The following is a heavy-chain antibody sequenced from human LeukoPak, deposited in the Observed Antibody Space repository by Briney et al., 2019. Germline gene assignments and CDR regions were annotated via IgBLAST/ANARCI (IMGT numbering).Heavy chain of an antibody. D-gene: IGHD2-2*01. J-gene: IGHJ2*01. CDR2: IYYSGST. CDR1: GGSISSYY. V-gene: IGHV4-59*01. CDR3: ARDIDCNSTSCQRMGYFDL. Sequence: SGTLSLTCTVSGGSISSYYWSWIRQPPGKGLEWIGYIYYSGSTNYNPSLKSRVTISVDTSKNQFSLRLSSVTAADTAVYYCARDIDCNSTSCQRMGYFDLWGRGTPVTVSS.